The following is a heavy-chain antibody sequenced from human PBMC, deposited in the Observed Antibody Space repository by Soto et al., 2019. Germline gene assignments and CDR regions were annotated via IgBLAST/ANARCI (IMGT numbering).Heavy chain of an antibody. CDR1: GGSISSGGYY. CDR2: IYYSGST. D-gene: IGHD3-22*01. CDR3: ARGASSYYDSSGYYYERVYGMDV. J-gene: IGHJ6*02. Sequence: SETLSLTCTVSGGSISSGGYYWSWIRQHPGKGLEWIGYIYYSGSTYYNPSLKSRVTISVDTSRNQFSLKLSSVTAADTAVYYCARGASSYYDSSGYYYERVYGMDVWGQGTTVTVSS. V-gene: IGHV4-31*03.